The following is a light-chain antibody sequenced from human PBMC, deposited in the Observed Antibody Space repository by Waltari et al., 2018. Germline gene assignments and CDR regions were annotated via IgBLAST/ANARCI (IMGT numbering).Light chain of an antibody. V-gene: IGLV2-23*01. CDR3: CSYAGSVV. Sequence: QSALTPPASVSGSPGQSITISCTGTRCDVGSYTLVSWYHQHPGKAPKLMIYEGSKRPSGVSNRFSGSKSGNTASLTISGLQAEDEADYYCCSYAGSVVFGGGTKLTVL. J-gene: IGLJ2*01. CDR1: RCDVGSYTL. CDR2: EGS.